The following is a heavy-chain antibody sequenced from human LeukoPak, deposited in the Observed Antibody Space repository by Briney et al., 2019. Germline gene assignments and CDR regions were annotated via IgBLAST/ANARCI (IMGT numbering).Heavy chain of an antibody. Sequence: GGSLRLSCAASGFTFDDYAMPWVRQAPGKGLEWVSGISWNSGSIGYADSVKGRFTISRDNAKNSLYLQMNSLRAKDTALYYCAKSDVVVRGFDYWGQGTLVTVSS. CDR3: AKSDVVVRGFDY. J-gene: IGHJ4*02. CDR1: GFTFDDYA. V-gene: IGHV3-9*01. CDR2: ISWNSGSI. D-gene: IGHD2-2*01.